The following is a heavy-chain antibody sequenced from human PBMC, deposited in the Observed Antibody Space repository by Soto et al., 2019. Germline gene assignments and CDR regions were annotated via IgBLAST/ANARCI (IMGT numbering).Heavy chain of an antibody. CDR2: MNTDGSVA. D-gene: IGHD2-21*01. CDR3: VRALQVWRLGS. J-gene: IGHJ4*02. CDR1: GLTFRSYW. V-gene: IGHV3-74*03. Sequence: EVQLVESGGGLVQPGESLRLSCAASGLTFRSYWMHWVRQAPGKGLVWVSRMNTDGSVAMYGDSVKGRVTISRGNAENTLCLHMSCLRAEATAVFDCVRALQVWRLGSWGQGPLVTVSS.